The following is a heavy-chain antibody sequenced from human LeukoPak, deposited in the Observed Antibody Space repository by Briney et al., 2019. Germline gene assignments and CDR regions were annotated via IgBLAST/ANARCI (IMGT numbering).Heavy chain of an antibody. J-gene: IGHJ4*02. CDR2: IYQNGRT. V-gene: IGHV4-59*01. Sequence: SETLSLTCTVSGGSMSSYYWSWIRQPPGKGLEWIGYIYQNGRTNYNPSLKSRVTISVDTSKNHFSLNLTSVTAADTAVYFCAREDRNGNSGYAIGDWGQGILVTVPS. CDR3: AREDRNGNSGYAIGD. CDR1: GGSMSSYY. D-gene: IGHD5-12*01.